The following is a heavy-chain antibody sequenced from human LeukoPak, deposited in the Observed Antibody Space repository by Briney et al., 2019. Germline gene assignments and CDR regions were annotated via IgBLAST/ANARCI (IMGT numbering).Heavy chain of an antibody. CDR3: AKDRRPVVTASDY. Sequence: GGSLRLFCAASGFTFSSYAMSWVRQAPGKGLEWVSATSGSGGSTYYADSVKGRFTISRDNSKNTLYLQMNSLRAEDTAVYYCAKDRRPVVTASDYWGQGTLVTVSS. D-gene: IGHD2-21*02. V-gene: IGHV3-23*01. CDR1: GFTFSSYA. J-gene: IGHJ4*02. CDR2: TSGSGGST.